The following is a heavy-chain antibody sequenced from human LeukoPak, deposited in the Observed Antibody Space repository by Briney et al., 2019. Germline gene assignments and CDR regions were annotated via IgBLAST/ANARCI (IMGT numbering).Heavy chain of an antibody. D-gene: IGHD2-21*01. CDR1: GFTFSSYS. CDR2: ISSSSSYI. Sequence: KPGGSLRLSCAASGFTFSSYSMNWVRQAPGKGLEWVSSISSSSSYIYYADSVKGRFTISRDNAKNSLYLQMNSLRAEDTAVYYCAKDGEAYCGGDCSAYSYYYMDVWGKGTTVTVSS. J-gene: IGHJ6*03. CDR3: AKDGEAYCGGDCSAYSYYYMDV. V-gene: IGHV3-21*01.